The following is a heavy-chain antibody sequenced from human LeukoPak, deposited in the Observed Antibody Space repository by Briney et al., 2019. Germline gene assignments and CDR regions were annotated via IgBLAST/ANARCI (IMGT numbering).Heavy chain of an antibody. D-gene: IGHD3-10*01. CDR1: GFTFSSYG. CDR2: ISYDGSNK. CDR3: AKCAIFGDYADDY. J-gene: IGHJ4*02. V-gene: IGHV3-30*18. Sequence: GGSLRLSCAASGFTFSSYGMHWVRQAPGKGLEWVAVISYDGSNKYYADSVKGRFTISRDNSKNTLYLQTNSLRAEDTAVYYCAKCAIFGDYADDYWGQGTLVTVSS.